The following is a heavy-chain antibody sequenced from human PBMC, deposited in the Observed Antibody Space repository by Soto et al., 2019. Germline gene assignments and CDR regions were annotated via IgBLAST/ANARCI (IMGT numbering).Heavy chain of an antibody. D-gene: IGHD3-10*01. V-gene: IGHV3-15*07. CDR1: GLTFSNAW. CDR3: SDSPGSGGSTDGWFDP. CDR2: IKSKADGETT. Sequence: DVQLVESGGALVEPGGSLRLSCAASGLTFSNAWMNWVRQVPGKGLEWVGRIKSKADGETTDYAAPVKGRFTISRDDSRDTLYLQMDSLKTEDTANYYCSDSPGSGGSTDGWFDPWGQGTLVTVSP. J-gene: IGHJ5*02.